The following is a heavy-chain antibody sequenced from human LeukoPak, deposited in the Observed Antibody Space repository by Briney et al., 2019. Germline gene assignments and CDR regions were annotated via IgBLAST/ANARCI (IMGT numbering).Heavy chain of an antibody. Sequence: PGGSLRLSCAASGFTFSSYAMTWVRQAPGKGLEWVSSISGSGFTTYHSDSMKGRFTISRDNSRNTLYLQMSSLRAEDTAVHYCAKYVGAMIVVPYFDNWGQGTLVTVSS. CDR2: ISGSGFTT. CDR1: GFTFSSYA. J-gene: IGHJ4*02. CDR3: AKYVGAMIVVPYFDN. V-gene: IGHV3-23*01. D-gene: IGHD3-22*01.